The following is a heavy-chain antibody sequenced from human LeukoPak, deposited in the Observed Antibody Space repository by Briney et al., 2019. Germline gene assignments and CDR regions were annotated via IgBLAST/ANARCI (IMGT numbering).Heavy chain of an antibody. D-gene: IGHD6-19*01. Sequence: GGSLRLSCAASDFTVSSNYMSWVRQAPGKGLEWVSIIYTTGGKYYADSVKGRFTISSDNSKDTLYLQMHSLRAEDTAVYYCARGSDGWFAFDYWGQGILVTVSS. CDR1: DFTVSSNY. V-gene: IGHV3-66*01. CDR3: ARGSDGWFAFDY. J-gene: IGHJ4*02. CDR2: IYTTGGK.